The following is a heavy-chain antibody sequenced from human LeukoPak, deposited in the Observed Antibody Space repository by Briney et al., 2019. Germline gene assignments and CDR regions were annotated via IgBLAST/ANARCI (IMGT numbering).Heavy chain of an antibody. CDR2: INPNSGDT. D-gene: IGHD2-2*01. CDR3: ARVLEYCSSSSCPRPDY. Sequence: ASVKVSCKASGYTFTGFYIHWVRQAPGQGLEWMGWINPNSGDTNYAQKFQDRVTMTRDTSISTAYMELSRQRSDDTAVYSCARVLEYCSSSSCPRPDYWGQGTLVTVSS. V-gene: IGHV1-2*02. CDR1: GYTFTGFY. J-gene: IGHJ4*02.